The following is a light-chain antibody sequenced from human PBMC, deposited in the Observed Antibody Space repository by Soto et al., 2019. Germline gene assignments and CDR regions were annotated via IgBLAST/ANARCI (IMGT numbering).Light chain of an antibody. J-gene: IGKJ1*01. CDR2: AAS. Sequence: DIQMTQSPSSLSASVGDRVTITCRASQTIRTYVNWYRQKSGEAPELLLYAASTLQGGVPSRFSGGGSGTDFTLTISCLQLEDFATYYCQQNYNTPLTFGQGTKVDIK. CDR3: QQNYNTPLT. CDR1: QTIRTY. V-gene: IGKV1-39*01.